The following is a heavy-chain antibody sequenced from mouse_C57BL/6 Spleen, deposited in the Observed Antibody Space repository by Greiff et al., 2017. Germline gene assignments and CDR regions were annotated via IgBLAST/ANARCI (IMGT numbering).Heavy chain of an antibody. Sequence: QVQLQQPGAELVKPGASVKVSCKASGYTFTSYWMLWVKQRTGQGLEWIGRIHPSDSVTNYNQKFKGKATLTVDKSSSTAYMQLRSLTSEDSAVYYCALYYGYDGAWFAYWGQGTLVTVSA. CDR3: ALYYGYDGAWFAY. CDR2: IHPSDSVT. CDR1: GYTFTSYW. J-gene: IGHJ3*01. V-gene: IGHV1-74*01. D-gene: IGHD2-2*01.